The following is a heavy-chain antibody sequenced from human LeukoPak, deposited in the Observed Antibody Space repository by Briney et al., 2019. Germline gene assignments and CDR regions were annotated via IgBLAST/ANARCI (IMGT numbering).Heavy chain of an antibody. D-gene: IGHD3-10*01. V-gene: IGHV3-23*01. CDR3: ARDLHYYAAMDV. CDR2: IGSDNKP. Sequence: GGSLRLPCEASGFTFSAYAMTWVRQAPGQGLEWVSSIGSDNKPHYSESVKGRFAISRDNSKSMLFLQLNSLRAEDTALYYCARDLHYYAAMDVWGQGTTVTVSS. J-gene: IGHJ6*02. CDR1: GFTFSAYA.